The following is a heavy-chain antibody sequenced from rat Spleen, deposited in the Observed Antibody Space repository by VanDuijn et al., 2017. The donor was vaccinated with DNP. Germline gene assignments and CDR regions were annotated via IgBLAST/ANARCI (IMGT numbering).Heavy chain of an antibody. D-gene: IGHD1-11*01. CDR3: ARGLNYGGYIYSWYFDF. Sequence: EVQLQESGPGLVKPSQSLSLTCSVTGSSITSNYWGWIRKFPGNKMEWMAYISYSGSTGYNPSLKSRISITRDTSKNQFFLQLNSVTAEDTATYYCARGLNYGGYIYSWYFDFWGPGTMVTVSS. CDR2: ISYSGST. J-gene: IGHJ1*01. V-gene: IGHV3-1*01. CDR1: GSSITSNY.